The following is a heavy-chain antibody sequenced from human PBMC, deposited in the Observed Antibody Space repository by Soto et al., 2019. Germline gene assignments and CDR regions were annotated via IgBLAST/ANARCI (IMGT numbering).Heavy chain of an antibody. V-gene: IGHV1-69*02. Sequence: QVQLVQSGAEVKKPGSSVKVSCKASGGTFSSYTISWVRQAPGQGLEWMGRIIPILGIANYAQKFQGRVTITADKSTSTAYMELSSLRSEDTAVYYCVRVPDIAVGDNWFDPWGQGTLVTVSS. CDR3: VRVPDIAVGDNWFDP. J-gene: IGHJ5*02. CDR1: GGTFSSYT. CDR2: IIPILGIA. D-gene: IGHD6-19*01.